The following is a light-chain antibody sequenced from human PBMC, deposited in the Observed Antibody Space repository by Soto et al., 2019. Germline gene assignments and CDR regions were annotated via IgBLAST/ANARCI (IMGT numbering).Light chain of an antibody. J-gene: IGKJ4*01. Sequence: DVVMTQTPLSLPVTLGQPASISCRSSQSLVYVDGNTYLNWVHQRPGQSPRRLIYKVSNRDSGVPDRFSGSESGTDFTLKISRVEAEDVGVYYCMQGTDWPPTFGGGTKVEIK. CDR3: MQGTDWPPT. CDR1: QSLVYVDGNTY. V-gene: IGKV2-30*01. CDR2: KVS.